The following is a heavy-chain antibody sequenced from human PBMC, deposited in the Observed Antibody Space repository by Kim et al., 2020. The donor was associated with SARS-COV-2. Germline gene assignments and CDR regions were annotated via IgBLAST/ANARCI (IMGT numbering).Heavy chain of an antibody. J-gene: IGHJ3*01. CDR1: GFTFSNYC. CDR3: TSIDEGGG. Sequence: GGSLRLSCAASGFTFSNYCMHWVRQAPGKGLVWVSRIKGDGSSTSFADSVKGRFTISRDNAKNMVYLQMDSLRAEDTAVYYCTSIDEGGGWGQGTMVTVSS. D-gene: IGHD2-15*01. V-gene: IGHV3-74*01. CDR2: IKGDGSST.